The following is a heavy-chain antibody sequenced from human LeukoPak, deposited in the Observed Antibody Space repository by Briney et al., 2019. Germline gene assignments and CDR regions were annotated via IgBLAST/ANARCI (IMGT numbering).Heavy chain of an antibody. J-gene: IGHJ3*02. CDR1: GGSISSYY. D-gene: IGHD2-2*01. CDR3: AREGSSTSPDAFDI. V-gene: IGHV4-59*12. CDR2: IYYSEST. Sequence: SETLSLTCTVSGGSISSYYWSWIRQPPGKGLEWIGYIYYSESTNYNPSLKSRVTISVDTSKNQFSLKLSSVTAADTAVYYCAREGSSTSPDAFDIWGQGTMVTVSS.